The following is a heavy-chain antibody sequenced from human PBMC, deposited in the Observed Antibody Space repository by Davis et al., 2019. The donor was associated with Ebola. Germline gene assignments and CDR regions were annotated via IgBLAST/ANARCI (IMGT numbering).Heavy chain of an antibody. CDR3: TTDPLSAAMRGGYYYYGMDV. V-gene: IGHV3-15*01. D-gene: IGHD2-2*01. CDR2: IKSKTDGGTT. CDR1: GFTFSNAW. Sequence: GESLKISCAASGFTFSNAWMSWVRQAPGKGLEWVGRIKSKTDGGTTDYAAPVKGRFTISRDDSKNTLYLQMNSLKTEDTAVYYCTTDPLSAAMRGGYYYYGMDVWGKGTTVTVSS. J-gene: IGHJ6*04.